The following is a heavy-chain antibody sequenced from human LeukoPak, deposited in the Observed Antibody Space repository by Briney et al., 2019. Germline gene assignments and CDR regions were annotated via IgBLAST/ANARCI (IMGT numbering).Heavy chain of an antibody. CDR2: ISYDGSNK. CDR1: GFTFSSYG. J-gene: IGHJ4*02. V-gene: IGHV3-30*03. D-gene: IGHD3-10*01. Sequence: GGSLRLSCAASGFTFSSYGMHWVRQAPGKGLEWVAVISYDGSNKYYADSVKGRFTISRDNSKNTLYLQMNSLRAEDTAVYYCARVIDYYGSGYYFDYWGQGTLVTVSS. CDR3: ARVIDYYGSGYYFDY.